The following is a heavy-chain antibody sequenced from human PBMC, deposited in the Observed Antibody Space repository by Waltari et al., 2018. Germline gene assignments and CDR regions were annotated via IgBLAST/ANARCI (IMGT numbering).Heavy chain of an antibody. J-gene: IGHJ4*02. CDR1: GFTFSSYA. Sequence: EVQLLESGGGLVQPGGSLRLSCAASGFTFSSYAMSWVRQAPGKGLEWVSTISASGGNKYYADAVKGRFTISRDSSKNTLYLQMNSLRAEDTAVYYCAKDLWALNSGSYLDYWGQGTLVTVSS. V-gene: IGHV3-23*01. CDR2: ISASGGNK. CDR3: AKDLWALNSGSYLDY. D-gene: IGHD1-26*01.